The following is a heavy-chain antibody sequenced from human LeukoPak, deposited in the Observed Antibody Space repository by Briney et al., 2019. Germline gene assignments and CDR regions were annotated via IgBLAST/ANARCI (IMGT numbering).Heavy chain of an antibody. CDR1: GFTFSSYT. CDR3: ARVYY. CDR2: ISYDGSNK. Sequence: GGSLRPSCAASGFTFSSYTMHWVRQAPGKGLEWVAVISYDGSNKYYADPVRGRFTISRDNSKNTLYLQMNSLRAEDTAVYYCARVYYWGRGTLVTVSS. V-gene: IGHV3-30*04. J-gene: IGHJ4*02.